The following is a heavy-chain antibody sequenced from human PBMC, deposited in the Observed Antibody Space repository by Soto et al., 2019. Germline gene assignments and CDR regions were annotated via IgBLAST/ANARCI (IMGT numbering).Heavy chain of an antibody. V-gene: IGHV3-30-3*01. CDR2: ISFDGSNK. D-gene: IGHD4-4*01. Sequence: QVQLVESGGGVVQPGRSLRLSCAASGFTFSSYAMHWVRQAPGKGLERVAVISFDGSNKYYAGSVKGRFTISRDNXQXXLYLQMNSLRAEHTAVYYCARDWSNYVGRYYGMDVWGQGTTVTVSS. CDR1: GFTFSSYA. J-gene: IGHJ6*02. CDR3: ARDWSNYVGRYYGMDV.